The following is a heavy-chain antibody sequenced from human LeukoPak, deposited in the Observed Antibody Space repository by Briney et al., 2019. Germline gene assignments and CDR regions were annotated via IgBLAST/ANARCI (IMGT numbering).Heavy chain of an antibody. D-gene: IGHD5-18*01. CDR2: IIPIFGTA. Sequence: SVKVSCKASGGTFSSYAISWVRQAPGQGLEWMGGIIPIFGTANYAQKFQGRVTITADESTSTAYMELSSLRSEDTAVYYCATDTAMVTPPDYYYYGMDVWGHGTTVTVSS. V-gene: IGHV1-69*13. CDR3: ATDTAMVTPPDYYYYGMDV. J-gene: IGHJ6*02. CDR1: GGTFSSYA.